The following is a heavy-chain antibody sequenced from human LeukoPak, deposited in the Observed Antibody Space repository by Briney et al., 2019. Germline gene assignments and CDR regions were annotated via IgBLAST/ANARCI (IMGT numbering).Heavy chain of an antibody. CDR3: ATGDGYNSFDY. V-gene: IGHV4-4*07. D-gene: IGHD5-24*01. CDR1: GGSFSSYY. J-gene: IGHJ4*02. CDR2: IYTSGST. Sequence: PSETLSLTCTASGGSFSSYYWSWIRQPAGKGLECIGRIYTSGSTNYNSSLKSRVTMSVDTSKNQVSLKLSSVTAADTAVYYCATGDGYNSFDYWGQGTLVTVSS.